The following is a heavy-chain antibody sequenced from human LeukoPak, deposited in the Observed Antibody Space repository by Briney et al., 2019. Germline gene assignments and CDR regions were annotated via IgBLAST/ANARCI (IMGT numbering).Heavy chain of an antibody. V-gene: IGHV3-7*01. CDR1: GFTFSSHC. Sequence: QTGGSLRLSCAASGFTFSSHCMNWARQAPGKGLEWVANIKQDGSEKYYADSVKGRFTISRDNAKNSLYLQMNSLRAEDTAVYYCARDGGLQVAAAFWGRGTLVTVSS. CDR3: ARDGGLQVAAAF. CDR2: IKQDGSEK. J-gene: IGHJ4*02. D-gene: IGHD6-13*01.